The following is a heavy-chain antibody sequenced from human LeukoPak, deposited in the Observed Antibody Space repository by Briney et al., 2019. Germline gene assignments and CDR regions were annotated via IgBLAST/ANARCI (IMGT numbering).Heavy chain of an antibody. CDR1: GGTFSSYA. V-gene: IGHV1-69*05. Sequence: SVKVSCKASGGTFSSYAISWVRQAPGQGLEWMGGIIPIFGTANYAQKLQGRVTMTRDMSTSTVYMELSSLRSEDTAVYYCALQQLVGGRWFDPWGQGTLVTVSS. J-gene: IGHJ5*02. CDR2: IIPIFGTA. CDR3: ALQQLVGGRWFDP. D-gene: IGHD6-13*01.